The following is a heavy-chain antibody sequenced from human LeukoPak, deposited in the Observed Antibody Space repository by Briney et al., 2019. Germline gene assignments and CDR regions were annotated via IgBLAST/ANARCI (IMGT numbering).Heavy chain of an antibody. D-gene: IGHD3-10*01. CDR1: GFTFSSYS. V-gene: IGHV3-7*01. J-gene: IGHJ4*02. Sequence: GGSLRLSCVVSGFTFSSYSMIWVRQAPGKGLQWVANMKNDGSETNYVDSVKGRFTISRDNAKNSLYLQMNSLRAEDTAVYYCGRHRSGSGTYFIDYWGQGTLVSVSS. CDR3: GRHRSGSGTYFIDY. CDR2: MKNDGSET.